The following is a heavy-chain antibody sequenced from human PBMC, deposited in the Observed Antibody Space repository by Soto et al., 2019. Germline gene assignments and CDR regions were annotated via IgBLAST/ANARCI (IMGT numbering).Heavy chain of an antibody. CDR2: IWYDGSNK. D-gene: IGHD1-26*01. Sequence: GGSLRLSCAASGFTFSSYGMHWVRQAPGKGLEWVAVIWYDGSNKYYADSVKGRFTISRDNSKNTLYLQMNSLRAEDTAVYYCARALPTTGGEMSSYFDYWGQGTLVTVSS. V-gene: IGHV3-33*01. CDR1: GFTFSSYG. J-gene: IGHJ4*02. CDR3: ARALPTTGGEMSSYFDY.